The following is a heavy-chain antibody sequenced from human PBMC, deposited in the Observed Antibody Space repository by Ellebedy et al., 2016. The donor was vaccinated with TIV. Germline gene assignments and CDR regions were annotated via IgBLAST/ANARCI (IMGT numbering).Heavy chain of an antibody. CDR3: ATPLLIGTGVHYYNGIDV. J-gene: IGHJ6*02. CDR2: IIPIGGIT. CDR1: GRTLSSTG. D-gene: IGHD1-1*01. V-gene: IGHV1-69*04. Sequence: AASVKVSCKASGRTLSSTGFSWVRQAPGQGLEWMGRIIPIGGITIYAEKFQGRVTITRDTSASTAYMELRSLRSEDTAVYYCATPLLIGTGVHYYNGIDVWGQGTTVTVSS.